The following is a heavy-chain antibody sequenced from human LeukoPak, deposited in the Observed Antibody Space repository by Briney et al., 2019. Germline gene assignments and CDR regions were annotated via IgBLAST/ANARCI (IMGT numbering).Heavy chain of an antibody. V-gene: IGHV1-18*01. Sequence: ASVKVSCKASGYTFTSYGISWVRQAPGQALEWMGWISGYNGNTNYAQKLQGRVTMTEDTSTNTAYMELSSLRSEDTAVYYCATQQLVRFVLRFQHWGQGTLVTVSS. CDR2: ISGYNGNT. J-gene: IGHJ1*01. CDR1: GYTFTSYG. D-gene: IGHD6-13*01. CDR3: ATQQLVRFVLRFQH.